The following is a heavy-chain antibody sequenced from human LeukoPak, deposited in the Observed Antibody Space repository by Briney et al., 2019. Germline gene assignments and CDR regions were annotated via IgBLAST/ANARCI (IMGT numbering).Heavy chain of an antibody. Sequence: PSETLSLTCAVYGGSFSGYYWSWLRQPPGKGLEWIGEINHSGSTNYNPSLKSRVTISVDTSKNQFSLKLSSVTAADTAVYYCARGGVTMVRGVIRNFDYWGQGTLATVSS. D-gene: IGHD3-10*01. J-gene: IGHJ4*02. CDR2: INHSGST. CDR1: GGSFSGYY. V-gene: IGHV4-34*01. CDR3: ARGGVTMVRGVIRNFDY.